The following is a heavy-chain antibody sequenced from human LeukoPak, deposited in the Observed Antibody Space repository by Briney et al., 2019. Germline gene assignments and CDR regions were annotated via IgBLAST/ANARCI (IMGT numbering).Heavy chain of an antibody. CDR2: ITGNGGST. CDR1: GFTFTTYT. J-gene: IGHJ4*02. D-gene: IGHD1-7*01. Sequence: GGSLRLSCAASGFTFTTYTMHWVRQAPGKGLEYVSAITGNGGSTYYADSVKGRFTISRDNSKNTLYLQLGSLRDEDVAVYYCARERNYYYFDYWGQGTLVTVSS. V-gene: IGHV3-64*02. CDR3: ARERNYYYFDY.